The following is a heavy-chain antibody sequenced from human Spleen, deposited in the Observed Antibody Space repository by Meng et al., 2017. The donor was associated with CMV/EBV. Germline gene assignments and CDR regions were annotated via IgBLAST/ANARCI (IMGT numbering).Heavy chain of an antibody. CDR3: ARNYPRRDGYNDLDY. CDR1: GYTFTSYY. D-gene: IGHD5-24*01. V-gene: IGHV1-46*01. J-gene: IGHJ4*02. Sequence: SGYTFTSYYMHWVRQAPGKGLEWMGIINPSGGSTSYAQKFQGRVTMTRDTSTSTVYMELSSLRSEDTAVYYCARNYPRRDGYNDLDYWGQGTLVTVSS. CDR2: INPSGGST.